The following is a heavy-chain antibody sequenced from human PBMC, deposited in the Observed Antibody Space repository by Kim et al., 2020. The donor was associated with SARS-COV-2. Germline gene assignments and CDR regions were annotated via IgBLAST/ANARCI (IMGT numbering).Heavy chain of an antibody. V-gene: IGHV4-59*01. D-gene: IGHD4-17*01. CDR1: GGSISSYY. CDR3: ARVMSLGDYVESGFDY. CDR2: IYYSGST. J-gene: IGHJ4*02. Sequence: SETLSLTCTVSGGSISSYYWSWIRQPPGKGLEWIGYIYYSGSTNYNPSLKSRVTISVDTSKNQFSLKLSSVTAADTAVYYCARVMSLGDYVESGFDYWGQGTLVTVSS.